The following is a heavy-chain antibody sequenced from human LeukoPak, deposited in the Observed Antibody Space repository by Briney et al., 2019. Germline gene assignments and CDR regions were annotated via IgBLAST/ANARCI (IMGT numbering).Heavy chain of an antibody. V-gene: IGHV3-23*01. J-gene: IGHJ6*03. CDR2: ISGGGAGT. CDR1: GFTFSDYA. Sequence: GGSLRLSCAASGFTFSDYAMSWVRQAPGKGLEWVSSISGGGAGTYYADSVKGRFTISRDNSNHTLYLQMNSLRAEDTAVYYCARDLADSVPGSVYYYYYMDVWGKGTTVTVSS. CDR3: ARDLADSVPGSVYYYYYMDV. D-gene: IGHD6-19*01.